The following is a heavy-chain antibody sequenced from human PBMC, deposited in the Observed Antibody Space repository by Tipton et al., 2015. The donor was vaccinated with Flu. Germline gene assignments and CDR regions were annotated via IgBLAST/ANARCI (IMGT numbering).Heavy chain of an antibody. CDR2: IYYSGST. D-gene: IGHD4-11*01. CDR1: GGSISSFY. CDR3: ASATTVTTSGMDV. Sequence: TLSLTCTVSGGSISSFYWSWIRQPPGKGLELIGYIYYSGSTNYNPSLMSRVTMSVDTSKNQFSLKLNSVTAADTAVYYCASATTVTTSGMDVWGQGTTVTDSS. V-gene: IGHV4-59*01. J-gene: IGHJ6*02.